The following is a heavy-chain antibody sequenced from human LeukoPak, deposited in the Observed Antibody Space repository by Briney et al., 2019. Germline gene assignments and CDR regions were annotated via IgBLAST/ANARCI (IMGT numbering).Heavy chain of an antibody. CDR1: GGSFSSYY. CDR3: VTTSGRTGGTA. CDR2: INHSGST. V-gene: IGHV4-34*01. J-gene: IGHJ5*02. Sequence: SETLSLTCAVYGGSFSSYYWSWIRQPPGKGLEWIGEINHSGSTNYNPSLRSRVTISVDTSKNQFSLKLSSVTAADTAVYYCVTTSGRTGGTAWGQGVLVTVSS. D-gene: IGHD1-1*01.